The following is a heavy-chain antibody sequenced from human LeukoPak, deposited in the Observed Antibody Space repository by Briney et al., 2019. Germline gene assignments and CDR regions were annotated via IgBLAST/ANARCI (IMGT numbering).Heavy chain of an antibody. CDR3: AKDEYSSSWNIYYYYYGMHV. J-gene: IGHJ6*02. V-gene: IGHV3-43*02. CDR1: GFTFDDYA. CDR2: ISGDGGST. D-gene: IGHD6-13*01. Sequence: GGSLRLSCAASGFTFDDYAMHWVRQAPGKGLEWVSLISGDGGSTYYADSVKGRFTISRDNSKNSLYLQMNSLRTEDTALYYCAKDEYSSSWNIYYYYYGMHVWGQGTTVTVSS.